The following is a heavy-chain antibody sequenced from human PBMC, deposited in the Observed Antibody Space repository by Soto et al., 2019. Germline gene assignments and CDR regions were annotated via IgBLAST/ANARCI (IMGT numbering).Heavy chain of an antibody. CDR2: VHSNGNT. V-gene: IGHV4-61*05. D-gene: IGHD2-2*01. Sequence: SETLSLTCTVSGGSISSSSYYWGWIRQPPGKGLEWIGYVHSNGNTHHNPSLKSRVTISMDTSKNQFSLNLNSVTAADTAVYYCARVPDRWGQGTLVTVSS. CDR1: GGSISSSSYY. J-gene: IGHJ5*02. CDR3: ARVPDR.